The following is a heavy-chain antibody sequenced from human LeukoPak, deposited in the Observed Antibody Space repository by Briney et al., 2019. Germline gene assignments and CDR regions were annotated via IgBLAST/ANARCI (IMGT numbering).Heavy chain of an antibody. V-gene: IGHV3-11*05. CDR3: AKERSGWNFDY. Sequence: PGGSLRLSCAASGFTFSDYYMSWIRQAPGKGLEWVSYISSSSSYTNYADSVKGRFTISRDNAKNSLYLQMNSLRAEDTAVYYCAKERSGWNFDYWGQGTLVTVSS. CDR1: GFTFSDYY. D-gene: IGHD6-19*01. J-gene: IGHJ4*02. CDR2: ISSSSSYT.